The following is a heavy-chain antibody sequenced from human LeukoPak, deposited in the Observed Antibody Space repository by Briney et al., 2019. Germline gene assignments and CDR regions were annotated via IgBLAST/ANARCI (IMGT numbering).Heavy chain of an antibody. CDR3: ARDRYYYDSGSYFYFDL. Sequence: TSETLSHTCAVYGGSFSGYYWSWIRQPPGKGLEWIGEINHSGSTNYNPSLKSRVTISVDTSKNQFSLKLSSVTAADTAVYYCARDRYYYDSGSYFYFDLWGRGTLVTVSS. V-gene: IGHV4-34*01. J-gene: IGHJ2*01. CDR1: GGSFSGYY. D-gene: IGHD3-22*01. CDR2: INHSGST.